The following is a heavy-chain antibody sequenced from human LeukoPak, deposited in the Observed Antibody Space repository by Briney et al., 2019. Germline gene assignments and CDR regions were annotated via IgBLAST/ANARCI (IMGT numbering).Heavy chain of an antibody. D-gene: IGHD3-22*01. CDR3: ASSYDRSGYYYPDF. CDR2: INPRGGDT. CDR1: GCTFTSYY. V-gene: IGHV1-46*01. Sequence: AASVKVSCKASGCTFTSYYITWVRQAPGHGLEWMGIINPRGGDTNYAQKFQGRVTMTSDTSTNTVYMELSSLRSEDTAIYYCASSYDRSGYYYPDFWGQGTLVTVSS. J-gene: IGHJ4*02.